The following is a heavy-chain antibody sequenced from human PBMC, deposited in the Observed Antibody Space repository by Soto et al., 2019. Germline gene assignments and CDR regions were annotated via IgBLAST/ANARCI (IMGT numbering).Heavy chain of an antibody. D-gene: IGHD3-16*02. Sequence: SSETLSLTCTVSGGSISSGGYYWSWIRQHPGKGLEWIGYIYYSGSTYYNPSLKSRVTISVDTSKNQFSLKLSSVTAADTAVYYCARSLQNYYYGMDVWGQGTTVTVSS. J-gene: IGHJ6*02. CDR2: IYYSGST. V-gene: IGHV4-31*03. CDR1: GGSISSGGYY. CDR3: ARSLQNYYYGMDV.